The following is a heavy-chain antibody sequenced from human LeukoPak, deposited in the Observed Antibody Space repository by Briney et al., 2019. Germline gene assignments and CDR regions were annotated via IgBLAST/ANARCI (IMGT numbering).Heavy chain of an antibody. J-gene: IGHJ4*02. V-gene: IGHV3-48*01. CDR3: AREIDSVWFGEFTFPREYYFDY. Sequence: GGSLRLSCAASGFTFSSYSMNWVRQAPGKGLEWVSYISSSSSTIYYADSVKGRFIISRDNAKNSLYLQMNSLRAEDTAVYYCAREIDSVWFGEFTFPREYYFDYWGQGTLVTVSS. CDR2: ISSSSSTI. CDR1: GFTFSSYS. D-gene: IGHD3-10*01.